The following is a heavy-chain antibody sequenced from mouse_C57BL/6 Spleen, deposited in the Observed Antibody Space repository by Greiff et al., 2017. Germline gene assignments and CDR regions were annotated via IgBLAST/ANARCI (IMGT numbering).Heavy chain of an antibody. CDR2: ISSGSSTI. J-gene: IGHJ1*03. CDR1: GFTFSDYG. Sequence: EVMLVESGGGLVKPGGSLKLSCAASGFTFSDYGMHWVSQAPEKGLEWVAYISSGSSTINYADTVKGRFTISRDNAKNTLFLQMTSLSSEDTAMYYCSRGAGLGQSYWYFDVWGTGTTVTVSS. CDR3: SRGAGLGQSYWYFDV. V-gene: IGHV5-17*01. D-gene: IGHD4-1*01.